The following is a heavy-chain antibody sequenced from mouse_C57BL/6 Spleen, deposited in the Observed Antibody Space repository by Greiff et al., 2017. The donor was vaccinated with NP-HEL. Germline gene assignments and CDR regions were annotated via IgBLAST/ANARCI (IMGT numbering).Heavy chain of an antibody. V-gene: IGHV1-4*01. CDR3: AREGHGAMDY. D-gene: IGHD3-3*01. Sequence: LVESGAELARPGASVTMSCKASGYTFTSYTMHWVKQRPGQGLEWIGYINPSSGYTKYNQKFKDKATLTADKSSSTAYMQLSSLTSEDSAVYYCAREGHGAMDYWGQGTSVTVSS. J-gene: IGHJ4*01. CDR2: INPSSGYT. CDR1: GYTFTSYT.